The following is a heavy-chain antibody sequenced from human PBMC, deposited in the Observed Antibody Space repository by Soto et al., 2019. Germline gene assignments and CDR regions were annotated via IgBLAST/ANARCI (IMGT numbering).Heavy chain of an antibody. CDR1: GDSVSSYNYC. V-gene: IGHV4-61*01. CDR3: ATQEVGGSYVYTFDP. Sequence: SETLSLTCSVSGDSVSSYNYCWSWIRQSPGKGLEWIGNIYSSGSTNYNPSLKSRVTISVDTSKNQFSLKLSSVTAADTAVYYCATQEVGGSYVYTFDPWGQGTLVTVSS. D-gene: IGHD1-26*01. J-gene: IGHJ5*02. CDR2: IYSSGST.